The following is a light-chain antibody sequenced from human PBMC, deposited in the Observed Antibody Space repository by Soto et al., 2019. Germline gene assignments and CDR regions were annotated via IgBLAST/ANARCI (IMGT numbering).Light chain of an antibody. CDR1: SSDVGGYNY. J-gene: IGLJ1*01. CDR2: DVT. Sequence: QSVLTQPASVSGSPGQSITISCTGTSSDVGGYNYVSWYQHHPGKAPKLIIYDVTNRPSGVSNPFSGSKSGNTASLTISGLKPEEEADYYGSSYTTTNTRQIVFGTGTKVTVL. CDR3: SSYTTTNTRQIV. V-gene: IGLV2-14*03.